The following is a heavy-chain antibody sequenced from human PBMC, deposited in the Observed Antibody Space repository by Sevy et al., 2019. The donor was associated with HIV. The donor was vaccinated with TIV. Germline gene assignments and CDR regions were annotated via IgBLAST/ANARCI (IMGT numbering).Heavy chain of an antibody. J-gene: IGHJ6*02. D-gene: IGHD3-22*01. CDR3: AGERTYYYDRSGSDYGYYGMDV. V-gene: IGHV3-30*04. Sequence: GGSLRLSCAASGFTFSTYAMHWVRQAPGKGLEWVAVISYDGSIKYSADSVKGRFTISRDNSKNTLYLQMNSLRPEDTAVYYCAGERTYYYDRSGSDYGYYGMDVWGQGATVTVSS. CDR2: ISYDGSIK. CDR1: GFTFSTYA.